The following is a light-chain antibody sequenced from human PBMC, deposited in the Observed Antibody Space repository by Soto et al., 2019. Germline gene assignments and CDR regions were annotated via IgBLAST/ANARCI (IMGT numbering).Light chain of an antibody. CDR1: QGVTTI. CDR2: DVS. J-gene: IGKJ4*01. Sequence: MTQSPATLSVSTGERATLSCRAGQGVTTIFAWYQQKAGKSPKFLIYDVSIMATGVPARFSGTGSETEFTLTISGLQSEDFATYFCQQYESYPLTFGGGT. V-gene: IGKV3-15*01. CDR3: QQYESYPLT.